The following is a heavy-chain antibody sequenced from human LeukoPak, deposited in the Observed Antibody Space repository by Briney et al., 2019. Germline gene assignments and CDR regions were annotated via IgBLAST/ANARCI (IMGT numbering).Heavy chain of an antibody. Sequence: SETLSLTCTVSGGSISSYYWSWIRQPPGKGLEWIGYIYYSGSTNYNPSLKSRVTISVDTSKNQFSLKLSSVTAADAAVYHCARQSLDYGDYWYFDLWGRGTLVTVSS. D-gene: IGHD4-17*01. V-gene: IGHV4-59*08. CDR1: GGSISSYY. CDR2: IYYSGST. J-gene: IGHJ2*01. CDR3: ARQSLDYGDYWYFDL.